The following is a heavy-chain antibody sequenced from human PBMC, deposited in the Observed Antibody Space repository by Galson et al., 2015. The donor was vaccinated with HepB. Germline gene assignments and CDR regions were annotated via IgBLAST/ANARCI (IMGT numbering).Heavy chain of an antibody. CDR2: INSDGRGT. CDR3: ACGKKYSSGWEDSFDY. CDR1: GFTFSTYW. V-gene: IGHV3-74*01. J-gene: IGHJ4*02. Sequence: SLRLSCAASGFTFSTYWMHWVRQAPGKGLVWVSRINSDGRGTSYADFVKGRLTISRDNAKNTLYLQMNSLRAEDTAVYYCACGKKYSSGWEDSFDYWGQGVLVTVSS. D-gene: IGHD6-19*01.